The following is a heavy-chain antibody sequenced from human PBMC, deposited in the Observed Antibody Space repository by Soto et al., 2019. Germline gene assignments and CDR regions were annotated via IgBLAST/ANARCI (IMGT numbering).Heavy chain of an antibody. J-gene: IGHJ4*02. D-gene: IGHD3-16*01. Sequence: EAQLLESGGGLVQPGGSLRLSCAASGFSFSNYGLNWVRQAPGKGLEWFSGMSGSTGTTDYADSVKGRFTISRDNLKNTLYVQMNSLRGEDTAVYYCAIGTFGRGWESWGQGTLVAVSS. CDR1: GFSFSNYG. V-gene: IGHV3-23*01. CDR2: MSGSTGTT. CDR3: AIGTFGRGWES.